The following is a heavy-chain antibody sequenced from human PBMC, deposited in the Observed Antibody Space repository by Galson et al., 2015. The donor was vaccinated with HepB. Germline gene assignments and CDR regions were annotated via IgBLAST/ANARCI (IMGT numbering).Heavy chain of an antibody. Sequence: SVKVSCKASGGTFSSYAISWVRQAPGQGLEWVGGIIPIFGTANYAQKFQGRVTVTADESTSTAYMELSSLRSEDTAVYYCARDRGVGYCSGGSCYSEVVNWFDPWGQGTLVTVSS. CDR3: ARDRGVGYCSGGSCYSEVVNWFDP. V-gene: IGHV1-69*13. CDR2: IIPIFGTA. D-gene: IGHD2-15*01. J-gene: IGHJ5*02. CDR1: GGTFSSYA.